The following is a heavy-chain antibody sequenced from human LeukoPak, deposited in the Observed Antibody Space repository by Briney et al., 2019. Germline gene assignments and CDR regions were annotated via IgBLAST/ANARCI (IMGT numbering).Heavy chain of an antibody. CDR3: ATTTGTTRLFQH. D-gene: IGHD4-4*01. CDR1: GGSFTTYY. J-gene: IGHJ1*01. V-gene: IGHV4-59*01. CDR2: IHYSGST. Sequence: SETLSLTCTVSGGSFTTYYWSWIRQPPRKRLEWIGHIHYSGSTNYNPSLKSRVTISLDTSKNQFSLKLSSVTAADTAIYYCATTTGTTRLFQHWGQGTLVTVSS.